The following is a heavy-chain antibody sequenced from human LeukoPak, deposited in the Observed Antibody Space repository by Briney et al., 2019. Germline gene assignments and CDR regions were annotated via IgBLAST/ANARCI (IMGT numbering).Heavy chain of an antibody. CDR3: AKVGTVTLVFDY. J-gene: IGHJ4*02. CDR2: ISGSGGST. Sequence: GGSLRLSCAASGFTFSSYGMSWVRQAPGKGLEWVSAISGSGGSTYYADSVKGRFTISRDNSKNTLYLQMNSLRAEDTAVYYCAKVGTVTLVFDYWGQGTLVTVSS. V-gene: IGHV3-23*01. D-gene: IGHD4-17*01. CDR1: GFTFSSYG.